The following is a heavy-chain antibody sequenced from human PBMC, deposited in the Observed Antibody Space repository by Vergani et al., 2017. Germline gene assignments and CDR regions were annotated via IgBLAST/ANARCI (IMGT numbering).Heavy chain of an antibody. D-gene: IGHD1-26*01. CDR1: GFTFDDYA. Sequence: EVQLVESGGGLVQPGRSLRLSCAASGFTFDDYAMHWVRQAPGKGLEWVSVIYSGGSTYYADSVKGRFTISRDNSKNTLYLQMNSLRAEDTAVYYCARSGPSGDYYYYYGMDVWGQGTTVTVSS. CDR3: ARSGPSGDYYYYYGMDV. J-gene: IGHJ6*02. V-gene: IGHV3-66*02. CDR2: IYSGGST.